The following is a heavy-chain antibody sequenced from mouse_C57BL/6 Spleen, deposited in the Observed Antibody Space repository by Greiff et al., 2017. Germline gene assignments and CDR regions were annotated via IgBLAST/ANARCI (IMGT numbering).Heavy chain of an antibody. D-gene: IGHD2-1*01. Sequence: QVQLQQPGAELVRPGTSVKLSCKASGYTFTSYWMHWVKQRPGQGLEWIGVIDPSDSYTNYNQKFKGKATLTVDTSSSTAYMQLSSLTSEDSAVYYCARGVYGNPLAMDYWGQGTSVTVSS. J-gene: IGHJ4*01. CDR2: IDPSDSYT. CDR1: GYTFTSYW. V-gene: IGHV1-59*01. CDR3: ARGVYGNPLAMDY.